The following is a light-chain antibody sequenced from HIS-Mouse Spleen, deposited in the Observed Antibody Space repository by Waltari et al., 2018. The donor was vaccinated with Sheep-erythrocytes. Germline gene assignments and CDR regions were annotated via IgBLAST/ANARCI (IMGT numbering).Light chain of an antibody. CDR2: DVS. CDR3: CSYAGSYNHV. V-gene: IGLV2-11*01. J-gene: IGLJ1*01. Sequence: QSALTQPRSVSGPPGQSVTISCTGTSSDVGGYNYVSWYQQHPGKAPKLVIYDVSKRPAGVPDSFSGSRSDNTASLTICGIQAEAEADYYCCSYAGSYNHVFATGTKVTVL. CDR1: SSDVGGYNY.